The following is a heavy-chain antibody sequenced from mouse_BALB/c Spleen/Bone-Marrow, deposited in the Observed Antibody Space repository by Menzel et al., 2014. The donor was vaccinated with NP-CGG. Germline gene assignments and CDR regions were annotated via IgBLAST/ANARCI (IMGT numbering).Heavy chain of an antibody. Sequence: QVQLQQSGAELVKPGASVKLSCKASGYTFTSYYLHWVKQRPGQGLEWFGEINPSNGGTNFNEKFKDKATLTVDKSSSTAYMQLSSLTSEDSAVYYCARGRQDALDYWGQGTSVTVSS. CDR1: GYTFTSYY. V-gene: IGHV1S81*02. CDR2: INPSNGGT. CDR3: ARGRQDALDY. D-gene: IGHD3-2*01. J-gene: IGHJ4*01.